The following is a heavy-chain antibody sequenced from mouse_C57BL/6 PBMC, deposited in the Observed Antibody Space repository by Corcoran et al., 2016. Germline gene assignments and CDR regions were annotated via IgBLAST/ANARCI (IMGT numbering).Heavy chain of an antibody. CDR3: SRIYDGYYWFAY. J-gene: IGHJ3*01. V-gene: IGHV9-3*01. CDR1: GYTFTTYG. CDR2: INTYSGGP. D-gene: IGHD2-3*01. Sequence: QIQLVQSGPELKKPGETVKISCKASGYTFTTYGMSWVKQAPGKGLKWMGWINTYSGGPTYADDLKGRFAFSLETSASTAYLQINNLKKEDTATFFCSRIYDGYYWFAYWGQGTLVTVSA.